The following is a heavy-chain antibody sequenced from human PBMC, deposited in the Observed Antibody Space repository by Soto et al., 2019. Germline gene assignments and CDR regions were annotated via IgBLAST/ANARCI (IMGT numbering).Heavy chain of an antibody. Sequence: SETLSLTCTVSGGSISSYYWSWIRQPPGKGLEWIGYIYYSGSTNYNPSLKSRVTISVDTSKNQFSLKLSSVTAADTAVYYCARAGVAGWFDPWGQGTLVTVSS. CDR2: IYYSGST. D-gene: IGHD6-19*01. V-gene: IGHV4-59*01. CDR1: GGSISSYY. CDR3: ARAGVAGWFDP. J-gene: IGHJ5*02.